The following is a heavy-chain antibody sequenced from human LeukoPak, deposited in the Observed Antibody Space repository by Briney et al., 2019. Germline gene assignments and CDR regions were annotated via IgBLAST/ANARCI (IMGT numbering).Heavy chain of an antibody. D-gene: IGHD3-22*01. J-gene: IGHJ3*02. CDR1: GVAIRSGDYY. V-gene: IGHV4-61*02. CDR3: ARHVPPNYYDSSGYYLWAFDI. Sequence: PSETLSLTCTVSGVAIRSGDYYWGWIRQPAGKGLEWIGRIYTSGSTNYNPSLKSRVTMSVDTSKNQFSLKLSSVTAADTAVYYCARHVPPNYYDSSGYYLWAFDIWGQGTMVTVSS. CDR2: IYTSGST.